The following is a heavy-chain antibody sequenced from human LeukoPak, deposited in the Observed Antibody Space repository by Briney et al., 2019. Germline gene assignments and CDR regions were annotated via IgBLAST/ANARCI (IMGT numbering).Heavy chain of an antibody. J-gene: IGHJ4*02. CDR1: GGSISNYY. D-gene: IGHD6-6*01. Sequence: PSETLSLTCTVSGGSISNYYWSWIRQPPGKGLEWIGYIFYSGSTNYNPSLQSRVTISVDTSRNQFSLNLSSVTAADTAVYYCARGPTRQYFDSWGQGTLVTVSS. CDR3: ARGPTRQYFDS. CDR2: IFYSGST. V-gene: IGHV4-59*01.